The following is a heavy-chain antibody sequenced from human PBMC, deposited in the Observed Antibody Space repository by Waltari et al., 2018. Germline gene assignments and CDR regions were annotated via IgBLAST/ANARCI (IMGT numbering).Heavy chain of an antibody. CDR3: ARFIRLQLDWFDP. CDR2: IYYSGSI. D-gene: IGHD4-4*01. J-gene: IGHJ5*02. Sequence: QVQLQESGPGLVKPSETLSLTCPVSGGSISGYYWSWIRQPPGKGLEWIGYIYYSGSIKYNPSLKSRVTISLDTPKNQFSLKLSSVTAADTAVYYCARFIRLQLDWFDPWGQGALVTVSS. CDR1: GGSISGYY. V-gene: IGHV4-59*08.